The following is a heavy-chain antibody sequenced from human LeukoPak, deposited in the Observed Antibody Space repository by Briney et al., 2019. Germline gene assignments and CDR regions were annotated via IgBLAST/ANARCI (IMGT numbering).Heavy chain of an antibody. CDR2: IKGGGDAT. CDR1: GFTFNNYA. Sequence: GGSLRLSCAASGFTFNNYAMGWVRQPPGKGLEWLSAIKGGGDATKYADSVKGRFTISRDNSKNTLYLQMNSLRAEDTAVYYCAKDVGFGVYYYYMDVWGKGTTVTVSS. V-gene: IGHV3-23*01. CDR3: AKDVGFGVYYYYMDV. J-gene: IGHJ6*03. D-gene: IGHD3-10*01.